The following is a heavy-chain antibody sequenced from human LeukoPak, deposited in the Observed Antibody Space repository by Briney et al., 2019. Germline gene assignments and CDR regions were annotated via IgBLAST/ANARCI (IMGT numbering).Heavy chain of an antibody. CDR1: GGSISSYY. CDR3: ARGTFGYTNYSSGRVGDYFDYMYV. CDR2: IHYTGRT. D-gene: IGHD3-10*01. Sequence: PETLAVTCTVSGGSISSYYWSWIRQPPGKGLESIGYIHYTGRTNYNPSLMSRVTLSVDTSKNQFSLKLTSVTAADTAVYYCARGTFGYTNYSSGRVGDYFDYMYVWG. V-gene: IGHV4-59*01. J-gene: IGHJ6*03.